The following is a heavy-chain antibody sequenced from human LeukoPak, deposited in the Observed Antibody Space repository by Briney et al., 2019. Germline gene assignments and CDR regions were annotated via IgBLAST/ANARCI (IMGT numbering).Heavy chain of an antibody. V-gene: IGHV4-34*01. CDR1: GGSFSGYY. J-gene: IGHJ4*02. CDR2: INHSGST. Sequence: SETLSLTCAVYGGSFSGYYWSWIRQPPGKGLEWIGEINHSGSTNYNLSLKSRVTISVDTSKNQFSLKLSSVTAADTAVYYCARAGTLTGTPTALFDYWGQGTLVTVSS. D-gene: IGHD1-7*01. CDR3: ARAGTLTGTPTALFDY.